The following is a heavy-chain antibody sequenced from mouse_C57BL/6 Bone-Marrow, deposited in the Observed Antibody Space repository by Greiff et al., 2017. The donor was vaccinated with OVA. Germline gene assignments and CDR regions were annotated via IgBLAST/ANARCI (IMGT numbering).Heavy chain of an antibody. V-gene: IGHV1-63*01. D-gene: IGHD1-1*01. CDR3: SRRDWYYPWFAY. Sequence: VQLQQSGAELVRPGTSVKMSCKASGYTFTNYWIGWAKQRPGHGLEWIGDIYPGGGYTNYNEKFKGKATLTADKSSSTAYMEFSSLTSEDSAIYYSSRRDWYYPWFAYWGQGTLVTVSA. J-gene: IGHJ3*01. CDR2: IYPGGGYT. CDR1: GYTFTNYW.